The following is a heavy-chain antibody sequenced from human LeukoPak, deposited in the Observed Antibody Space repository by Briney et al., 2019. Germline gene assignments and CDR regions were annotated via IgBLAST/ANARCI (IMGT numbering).Heavy chain of an antibody. CDR1: GYTFTSYD. V-gene: IGHV1-8*01. CDR2: MNPNSGNT. Sequence: ASVKVSCKASGYTFTSYDINWVRQATGQGLEWMGWMNPNSGNTGYAQKFQGRVTMTRDTSISTAYMELSRLRSDDTAVYYCARAVQTGYYDFWSGNNNWFDPWGQGTLVTVSS. J-gene: IGHJ5*02. D-gene: IGHD3-3*01. CDR3: ARAVQTGYYDFWSGNNNWFDP.